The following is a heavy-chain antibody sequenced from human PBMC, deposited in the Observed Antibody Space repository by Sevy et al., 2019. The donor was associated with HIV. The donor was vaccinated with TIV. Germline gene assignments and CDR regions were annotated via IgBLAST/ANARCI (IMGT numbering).Heavy chain of an antibody. CDR2: IYSDGNT. Sequence: GGSLRLSCAASGFTVSSNYMSWVRQAPGKGLEWMSVIYSDGNTYYADSVKGRFTISRDNSKNTLYLEMNSLRAEDTGVYYCARGLILEGSWYGMDVWGQGTTVTVSS. V-gene: IGHV3-53*01. CDR3: ARGLILEGSWYGMDV. CDR1: GFTVSSNY. J-gene: IGHJ6*02. D-gene: IGHD3-3*01.